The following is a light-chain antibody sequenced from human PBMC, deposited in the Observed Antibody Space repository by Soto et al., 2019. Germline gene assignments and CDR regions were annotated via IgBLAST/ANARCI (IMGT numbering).Light chain of an antibody. CDR2: LGS. CDR3: MQALQTIT. V-gene: IGKV2-28*01. J-gene: IGKJ5*01. Sequence: IMMTQSPLSLPVTPGGPASIFCRSSHSLLHSNGYNYLDWYLQKPGQSPKILIYLGSNRASGVPDRFSGSGSGTDFTLKISRVEAEYVGVYYCMQALQTITLGQGTRLEIK. CDR1: HSLLHSNGYNY.